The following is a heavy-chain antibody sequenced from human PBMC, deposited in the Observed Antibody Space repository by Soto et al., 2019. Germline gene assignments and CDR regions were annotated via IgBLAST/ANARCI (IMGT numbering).Heavy chain of an antibody. D-gene: IGHD5-12*01. V-gene: IGHV2-5*02. CDR1: GFSLRTRGVA. Sequence: QITLKESGPTLVKPTQTLTLTCTFSGFSLRTRGVAVGWFRQPPGKALEWLALIYWDEDKWYSPSLKSRLTHADGPSKNQVVLTMTNVDPVDTATYYCAHRPRGYAYYFDYWGQGILVTVSS. CDR2: IYWDEDK. J-gene: IGHJ4*02. CDR3: AHRPRGYAYYFDY.